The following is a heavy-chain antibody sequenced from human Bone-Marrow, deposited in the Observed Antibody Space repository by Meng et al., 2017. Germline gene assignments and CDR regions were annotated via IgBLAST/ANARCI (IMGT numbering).Heavy chain of an antibody. CDR3: ARRYSSSRYPNQYYFDY. D-gene: IGHD6-13*01. CDR1: GFTFSSYA. CDR2: ISGSGGST. Sequence: GESLKISCAASGFTFSSYAMSWVRQAPGKGLEWVSAISGSGGSTYYADSVKGRFTISRDNSKNTLYLQMNSLRAEDTAVYYCARRYSSSRYPNQYYFDYWGQGTLVTVSS. J-gene: IGHJ4*02. V-gene: IGHV3-23*01.